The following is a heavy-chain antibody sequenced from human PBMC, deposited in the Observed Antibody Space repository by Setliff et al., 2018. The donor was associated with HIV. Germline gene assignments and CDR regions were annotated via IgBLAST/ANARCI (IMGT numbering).Heavy chain of an antibody. J-gene: IGHJ4*02. V-gene: IGHV1-3*01. CDR3: ARGRGLYSSGYYIDY. CDR2: INVVTVNT. CDR1: GYSFTSYT. D-gene: IGHD6-19*01. Sequence: ASVKVSCKPSGYSFTSYTMHWLRQAPGQRPEWMGWINVVTVNTKYSLKLQGRVTITRDTSATAVYMELRSLRSEDTAVYYCARGRGLYSSGYYIDYWGQGTLVTVSS.